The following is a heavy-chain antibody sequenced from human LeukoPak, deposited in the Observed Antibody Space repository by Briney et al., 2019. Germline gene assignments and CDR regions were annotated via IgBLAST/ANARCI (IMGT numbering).Heavy chain of an antibody. Sequence: PGGSLRLSCAASGFTVSSNYMSWVRQAPGKGLEWVSVIYSGGSTYYADSVKGRFTISRDNSKNTLYLQMNSLRAEDTAVYYCASSLVRGVIYYYYYYGMDVWGQGTTVTVS. J-gene: IGHJ6*02. CDR1: GFTVSSNY. CDR3: ASSLVRGVIYYYYYYGMDV. V-gene: IGHV3-53*01. D-gene: IGHD3-10*01. CDR2: IYSGGST.